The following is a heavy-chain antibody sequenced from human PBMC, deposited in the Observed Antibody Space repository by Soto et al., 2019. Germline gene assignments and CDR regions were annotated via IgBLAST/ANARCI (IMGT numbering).Heavy chain of an antibody. J-gene: IGHJ4*02. CDR2: INHSGST. D-gene: IGHD3-10*01. Sequence: SETLSLTCAVYGGSFSGYYWSWIRQPPGKGLEWIGEINHSGSTNYNPSLKSRVTISVDTSKNQFSLKLSSVTAADTAVFYCARGRKRWFGELLPWGFDYWGQGTLVTVSS. V-gene: IGHV4-34*01. CDR1: GGSFSGYY. CDR3: ARGRKRWFGELLPWGFDY.